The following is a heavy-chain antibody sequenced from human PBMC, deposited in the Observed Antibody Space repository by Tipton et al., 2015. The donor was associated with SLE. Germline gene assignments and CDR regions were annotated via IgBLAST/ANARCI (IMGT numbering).Heavy chain of an antibody. CDR1: GYTFTSYG. V-gene: IGHV1-18*01. D-gene: IGHD2-21*01. CDR3: ASATLIATTPKV. Sequence: SGAEVKKPGASVKVSCKASGYTFTSYGISWVRQAPGQGLEWMGWISAYNGNTNYAQKFQGRVTMTRDTSISTAYMELSRLRSDDTAVYYCASATLIATTPKVWGQGTLVTVSS. J-gene: IGHJ4*02. CDR2: ISAYNGNT.